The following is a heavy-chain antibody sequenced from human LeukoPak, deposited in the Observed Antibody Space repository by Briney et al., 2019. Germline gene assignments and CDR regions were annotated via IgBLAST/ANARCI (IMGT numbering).Heavy chain of an antibody. V-gene: IGHV3-74*01. CDR2: ITSDGSAT. CDR1: GFTFSSYW. CDR3: ARDAYPGYFDL. Sequence: PGGSLRLSCAVSGFTFSSYWMYWVRHGPGKGLAWVSRITSDGSATDYADSVKGRFTISRDNAKNTLYLHRDSLSPEDTAVYYCARDAYPGYFDLWGRGTLVTVFS. J-gene: IGHJ2*01. D-gene: IGHD2-15*01.